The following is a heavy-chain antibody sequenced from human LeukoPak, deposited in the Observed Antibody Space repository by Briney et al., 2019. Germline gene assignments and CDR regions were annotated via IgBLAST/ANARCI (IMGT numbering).Heavy chain of an antibody. CDR1: GGTFSSYA. J-gene: IGHJ3*02. CDR3: ARSGPDYGGNLGNAFDI. CDR2: IIPIFGTA. Sequence: SVKVSCKASGGTFSSYAISWVRQAPGQRLEWMGGIIPIFGTANYAQKFQGRVTITTDESTSTAYMELSSLRSEDTAVYYCARSGPDYGGNLGNAFDIWGQGTMVTVSS. D-gene: IGHD4-23*01. V-gene: IGHV1-69*05.